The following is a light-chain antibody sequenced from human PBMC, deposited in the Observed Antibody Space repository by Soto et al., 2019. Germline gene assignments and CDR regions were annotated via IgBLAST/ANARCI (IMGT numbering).Light chain of an antibody. CDR2: DVS. J-gene: IGLJ1*01. V-gene: IGLV2-14*01. CDR3: SSYTSSSTLDV. Sequence: CALTQPASVSGSPGQSLSISGTGTSSDVGGYNYVSWYQQHPGKAPKLMIYDVSNRPSGVSNRFSGSKSGNTASLTISGLQAEDEADYYCSSYTSSSTLDVFGTGTKVTVL. CDR1: SSDVGGYNY.